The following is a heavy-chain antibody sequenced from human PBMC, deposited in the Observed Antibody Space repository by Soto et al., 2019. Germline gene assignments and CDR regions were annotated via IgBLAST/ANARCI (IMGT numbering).Heavy chain of an antibody. V-gene: IGHV4-30-2*01. Sequence: TPSLTRAVSGGSLSSGGFSLGWVPPPPGKGLEWIGYIYHSGYTYCNPSLKSRVTISVDRSKNQFSLKLSSVTAADTAVYYCARAHYGDYGYGMDVWGQGTTVTVSS. D-gene: IGHD4-17*01. J-gene: IGHJ6*02. CDR2: IYHSGYT. CDR1: GGSLSSGGFS. CDR3: ARAHYGDYGYGMDV.